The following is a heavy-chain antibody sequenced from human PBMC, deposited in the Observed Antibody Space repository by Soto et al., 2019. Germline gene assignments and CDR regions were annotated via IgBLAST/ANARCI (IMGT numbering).Heavy chain of an antibody. J-gene: IGHJ6*02. CDR1: GGYIISSSYY. CDR2: IYYSGST. Sequence: PSETLSLTSTVSGGYIISSSYYWGWIRQPPGKGLEWIGSIYYSGSTYYNPSLKSRVTISVDTSKNQFSLKLSSVTAADTAVYYCARLRVITGMAGAFYYYYYYGMDVWGQGTTVTVSS. V-gene: IGHV4-39*01. D-gene: IGHD1-20*01. CDR3: ARLRVITGMAGAFYYYYYYGMDV.